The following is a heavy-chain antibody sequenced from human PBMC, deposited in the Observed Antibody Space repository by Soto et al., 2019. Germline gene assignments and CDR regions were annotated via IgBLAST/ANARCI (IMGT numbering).Heavy chain of an antibody. Sequence: EVQLLESGGTLVQPGGSLRLSCAASGFSFSNYALSWVRQAPGKGLEWVSTFSAGGRTYYADSVKGRFTIARGSSQNPVQLQRRDMGPEDTAVYYCAKESLPEHYGDTLFASWCQGTRVSVSS. V-gene: IGHV3-23*01. CDR3: AKESLPEHYGDTLFAS. D-gene: IGHD4-17*01. CDR2: FSAGGRT. CDR1: GFSFSNYA. J-gene: IGHJ4*02.